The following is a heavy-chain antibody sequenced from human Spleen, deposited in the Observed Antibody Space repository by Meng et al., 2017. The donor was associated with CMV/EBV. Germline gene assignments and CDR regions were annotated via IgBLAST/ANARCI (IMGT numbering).Heavy chain of an antibody. CDR2: ISYDGGDE. J-gene: IGHJ1*01. V-gene: IGHV3-30*04. CDR1: GFSFNSYA. CDR3: AKDRRAARPEHFHH. Sequence: LSLTCAASGFSFNSYAMHWVRQTPGKGLEWVAVISYDGGDEYYADSVKGRFTISRDNSEDTLYLQMNSLRPEDTAVYYCAKDRRAARPEHFHHWGQGTLVTVSS. D-gene: IGHD6-6*01.